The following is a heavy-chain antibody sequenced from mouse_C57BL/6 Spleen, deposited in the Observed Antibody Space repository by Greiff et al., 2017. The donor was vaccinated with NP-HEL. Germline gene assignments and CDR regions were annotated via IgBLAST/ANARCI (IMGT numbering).Heavy chain of an antibody. CDR3: ARVSLYYGSSYSY. D-gene: IGHD1-1*01. V-gene: IGHV1-82*01. CDR2: IYPGDGDT. Sequence: QVQLKESGPELVKPGASVKISCKASGYAFSSSWMNWVKQRPGKGLEWIGRIYPGDGDTNYNGKFKGKATLTADKSFSTAYMQLSSLTSEDSAVYFCARVSLYYGSSYSYWGQGTTLTVSS. J-gene: IGHJ2*01. CDR1: GYAFSSSW.